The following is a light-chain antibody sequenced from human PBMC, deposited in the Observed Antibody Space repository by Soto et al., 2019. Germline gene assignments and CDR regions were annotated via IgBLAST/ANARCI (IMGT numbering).Light chain of an antibody. CDR2: DAS. Sequence: EIVLTQSPATLSLSPGERATLSCRASQSVSSNLAWYQQKPGQAPRLLIYDASKRATDIPTRFSGSGFGTDFTRTITSLEPEDSAVYYCQQRITWPTFGQGTKLEIK. CDR3: QQRITWPT. V-gene: IGKV3-11*01. CDR1: QSVSSN. J-gene: IGKJ2*01.